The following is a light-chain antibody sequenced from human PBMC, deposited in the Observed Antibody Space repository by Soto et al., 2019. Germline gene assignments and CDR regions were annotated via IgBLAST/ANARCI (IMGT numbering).Light chain of an antibody. Sequence: QSVLTQPRSLSGSPGQSVTISCTGTSSDVGDYNYVSWYQQYPGKAPKLVIYDVSKRPSGVPDRFSGSKSGNTASLTISGLQAEDEADYYCCSFGGSYTFWVFGGGTKLTVL. CDR1: SSDVGDYNY. J-gene: IGLJ3*02. CDR3: CSFGGSYTFWV. V-gene: IGLV2-11*01. CDR2: DVS.